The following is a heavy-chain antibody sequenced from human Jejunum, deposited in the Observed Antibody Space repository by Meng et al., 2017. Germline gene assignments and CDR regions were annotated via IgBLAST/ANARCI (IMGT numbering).Heavy chain of an antibody. Sequence: QVQLQESGPGVVKPSQTLALTCSVSGGSISGGDYYWGWIRQPPGKGLEWIGYIYHGGSHFYHPSLKSRVTISVDRSKSQFSLELTSVTAADTAVYYCARSFWNYYYIDYWGQGALVTVSS. CDR2: IYHGGSH. V-gene: IGHV4-30-4*01. CDR1: GGSISGGDYY. D-gene: IGHD3-3*01. J-gene: IGHJ4*02. CDR3: ARSFWNYYYIDY.